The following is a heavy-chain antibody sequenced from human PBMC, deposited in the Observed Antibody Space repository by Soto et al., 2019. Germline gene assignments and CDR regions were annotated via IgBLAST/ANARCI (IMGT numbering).Heavy chain of an antibody. CDR3: TKGGWGGYYESTWSRHYYYGMDV. V-gene: IGHV3-15*01. CDR1: GFTFSNAW. Sequence: GGSLRLSCAASGFTFSNAWLSCVRQAPGKGLEWFVRIKSKTDGGTTDYAAPVKGRFTISRDDSKNTLYLQMNSLKTEDTAVYYCTKGGWGGYYESTWSRHYYYGMDVWGQGTTVTVSS. D-gene: IGHD3-22*01. CDR2: IKSKTDGGTT. J-gene: IGHJ6*02.